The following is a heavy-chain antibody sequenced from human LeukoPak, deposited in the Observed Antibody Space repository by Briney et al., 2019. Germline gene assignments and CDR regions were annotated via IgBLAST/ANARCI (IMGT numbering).Heavy chain of an antibody. Sequence: PSETLSLTCAVYSGSFSGYYWSWIRQPPGKGLEWIGEINHSGSTNYNPSLKSRVTISVDTSKNQFSLKLSSVTAADTAVYYCARVTLVAFDIWGQGTMVTVSS. J-gene: IGHJ3*02. CDR1: SGSFSGYY. D-gene: IGHD2-8*02. V-gene: IGHV4-34*01. CDR3: ARVTLVAFDI. CDR2: INHSGST.